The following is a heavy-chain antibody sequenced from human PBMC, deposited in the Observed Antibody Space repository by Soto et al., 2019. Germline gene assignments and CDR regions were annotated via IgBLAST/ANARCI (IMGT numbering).Heavy chain of an antibody. CDR1: GYTFTSYW. D-gene: IGHD1-1*01. J-gene: IGHJ5*02. Sequence: GSLKISCKGSGYTFTSYWISWVRQMPGKGLEWMGRIDASDSSVNYSPSFQGHVTISADKSISAAYLQWSSLKASDTAMYYCARHEPIMDWSPPHDRFDPWGQGTLVTVSS. V-gene: IGHV5-10-1*01. CDR3: ARHEPIMDWSPPHDRFDP. CDR2: IDASDSSV.